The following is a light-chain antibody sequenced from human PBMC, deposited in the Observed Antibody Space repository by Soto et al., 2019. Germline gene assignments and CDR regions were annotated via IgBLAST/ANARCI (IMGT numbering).Light chain of an antibody. J-gene: IGLJ2*01. CDR1: SSDVGGYNY. Sequence: QSALTQPPSASGSPGQSVTISCTGTSSDVGGYNYVSWYQQHPGKAPKLMISEVSKRPSGVPDRFSGSKSGNTASLTVSGVQAEDEADYYCSSFAGNNNLVFGGGTKLTVL. CDR2: EVS. V-gene: IGLV2-8*01. CDR3: SSFAGNNNLV.